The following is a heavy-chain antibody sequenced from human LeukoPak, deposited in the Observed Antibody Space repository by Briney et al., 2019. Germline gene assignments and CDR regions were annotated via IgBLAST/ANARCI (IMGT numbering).Heavy chain of an antibody. V-gene: IGHV3-23*01. CDR1: GFTFSSYA. J-gene: IGHJ4*02. CDR2: ISGRGCST. Sequence: GGSLRLSCAASGFTFSSYAMSWVRQAPGKGLEWVSAISGRGCSTYYADSVKGRFTISRDNSKNTLYLQMNSLRAEDTAVYYCAKDLESIAVAGEWGQGTLVTVSS. D-gene: IGHD6-19*01. CDR3: AKDLESIAVAGE.